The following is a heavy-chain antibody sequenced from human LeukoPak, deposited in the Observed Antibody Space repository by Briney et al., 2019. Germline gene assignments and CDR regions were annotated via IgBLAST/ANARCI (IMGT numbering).Heavy chain of an antibody. D-gene: IGHD3-10*01. V-gene: IGHV4-4*02. Sequence: PSGTLSLTCTVSGGSISSGTWWNWVRQSPGKGLEWIGEIYHDETTNYSPSLKSRVTISVDKSKNHFSLKLSAVTAADTAVCYCARADTSGTSSSDAFDIWGQGTMVTVSS. CDR2: IYHDETT. CDR3: ARADTSGTSSSDAFDI. J-gene: IGHJ3*02. CDR1: GGSISSGTW.